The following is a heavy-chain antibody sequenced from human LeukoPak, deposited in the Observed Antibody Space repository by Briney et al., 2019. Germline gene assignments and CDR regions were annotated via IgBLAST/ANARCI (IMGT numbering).Heavy chain of an antibody. CDR1: GFTFSSYW. V-gene: IGHV3-7*01. CDR3: AKGGAPFAESAY. D-gene: IGHD3-10*01. CDR2: IKEDGSQE. J-gene: IGHJ4*02. Sequence: GGSLRLSCAASGFTFSSYWMSWVRQAPGKGLEWVANIKEDGSQEYYVDSVRGRFTISRDNARNSVYLQMNSLRAEDTAVYYRAKGGAPFAESAYWGQGTLVTVSS.